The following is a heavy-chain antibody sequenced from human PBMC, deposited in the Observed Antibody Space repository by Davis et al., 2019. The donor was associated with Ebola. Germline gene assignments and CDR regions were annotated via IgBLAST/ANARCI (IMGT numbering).Heavy chain of an antibody. CDR2: SYQGDSDT. CDR1: GYSFTSYW. J-gene: IGHJ4*02. D-gene: IGHD2-2*01. V-gene: IGHV5-51*01. CDR3: ARGRYCSSTSCSFDY. Sequence: GASLKISCKGSGYSFTSYWIGWVRQMPGKRLEGRGSSYQGDSDTRYRPSFQGQVTISADKSISTAYLQWSSLKASDTAMYYCARGRYCSSTSCSFDYWGQGTLVTVSS.